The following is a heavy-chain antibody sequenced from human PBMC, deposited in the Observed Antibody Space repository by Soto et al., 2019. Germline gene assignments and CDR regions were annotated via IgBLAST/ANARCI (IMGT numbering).Heavy chain of an antibody. J-gene: IGHJ6*02. CDR3: AKRGPPGYYDFWSGIEYYYYYGMDV. V-gene: IGHV3-30*18. D-gene: IGHD3-3*01. CDR1: GFTFSSYG. CDR2: ISYDGSNK. Sequence: PGGSLRLSCAASGFTFSSYGMHWVRQAPGKGLEWVAVISYDGSNKYYADSVKGRFTISRDNSENTLYLQMNSLRAEDTAVYYCAKRGPPGYYDFWSGIEYYYYYGMDVWGQGTTVTVSS.